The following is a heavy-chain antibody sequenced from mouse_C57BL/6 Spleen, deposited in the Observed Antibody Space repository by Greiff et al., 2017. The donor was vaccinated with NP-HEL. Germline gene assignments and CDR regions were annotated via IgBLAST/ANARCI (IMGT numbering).Heavy chain of an antibody. Sequence: EVKLVESEGGLVQPGSSMKLSCTASGFTFSDYYMAWVRQVPEKGLEWVANINYDGSSTYYLDSLKSRFIISRDNAKNILYLQMSSLKSEDTATYYCARVRGNALYFDYWGQGTTLTVSS. CDR2: INYDGSST. CDR1: GFTFSDYY. D-gene: IGHD2-1*01. CDR3: ARVRGNALYFDY. J-gene: IGHJ2*01. V-gene: IGHV5-16*01.